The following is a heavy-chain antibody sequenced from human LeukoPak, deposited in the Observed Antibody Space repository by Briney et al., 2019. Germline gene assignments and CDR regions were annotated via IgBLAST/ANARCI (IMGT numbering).Heavy chain of an antibody. CDR1: GGTFKNYA. D-gene: IGHD6-13*01. V-gene: IGHV1-69*06. CDR3: ARSSIIAAAGPYYFDY. CDR2: ILPIFGTT. J-gene: IGHJ4*02. Sequence: GSSVKVSCKASGGTFKNYAISWVRQAPGQGLEWMGGILPIFGTTNYAQKFQGRVTITADKSTSTAYMELSSLRSEDTAVYYCARSSIIAAAGPYYFDYWGQGTLVTVSS.